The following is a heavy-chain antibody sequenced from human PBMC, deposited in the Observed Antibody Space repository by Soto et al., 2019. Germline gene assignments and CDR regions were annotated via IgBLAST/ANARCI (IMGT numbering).Heavy chain of an antibody. CDR1: GYTFTSYD. V-gene: IGHV1-8*01. CDR2: MNPNSGNT. J-gene: IGHJ6*02. CDR3: ARDWTGTMSPYYYGMDV. Sequence: QVQLVQSGAEVKKPGASVKVSCKASGYTFTSYDINWVRQATGQGLEWMGWMNPNSGNTGYAQKFQGRVTMTRNTSISTAYMELSSLRSEDTAVYYCARDWTGTMSPYYYGMDVWGQGTTVTVSS. D-gene: IGHD1-7*01.